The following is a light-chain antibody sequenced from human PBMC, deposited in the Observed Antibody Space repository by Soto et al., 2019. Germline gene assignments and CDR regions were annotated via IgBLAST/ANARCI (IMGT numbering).Light chain of an antibody. CDR2: GAS. V-gene: IGKV3-11*01. J-gene: IGKJ1*01. CDR1: QSVRTF. CDR3: QQHSHWPPWT. Sequence: EIVLTQSPATLSLSPGESAPLSGRASQSVRTFVDWYQQKPGQAPRLLIYGASNRATDIPARFSGSGSGTDFTLTISNLEPEDFAVYYCQQHSHWPPWTVGKGNKVDIK.